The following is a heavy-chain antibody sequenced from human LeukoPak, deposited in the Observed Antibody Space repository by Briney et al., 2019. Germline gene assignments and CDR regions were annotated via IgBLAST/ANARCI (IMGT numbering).Heavy chain of an antibody. Sequence: PGRSLRLSCAASGFTFSSYAMHWVRQAPGKGLEWVAVISYDGSNKYYADSVKGRFTISRDNSKNTLYLQMNSLRAEDTAVYYCARDHLRGDYLRPPELYYYYGMDVWGQGTTVTVSS. CDR2: ISYDGSNK. V-gene: IGHV3-30-3*01. CDR3: ARDHLRGDYLRPPELYYYYGMDV. D-gene: IGHD4-17*01. CDR1: GFTFSSYA. J-gene: IGHJ6*02.